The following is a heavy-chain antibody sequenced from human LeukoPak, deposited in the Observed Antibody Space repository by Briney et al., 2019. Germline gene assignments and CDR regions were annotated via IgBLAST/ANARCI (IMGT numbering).Heavy chain of an antibody. Sequence: GGSLRLSCAASGFTFSDYYMSWIRQAPGKGLEWVSSISSSSSYIYYADSVKGRFTISRDNAKNSLYLQMNSLRAEDTAVYYCARDLPAMATTYFDYWGQGTLVTVSS. J-gene: IGHJ4*02. CDR3: ARDLPAMATTYFDY. D-gene: IGHD5-18*01. CDR1: GFTFSDYY. V-gene: IGHV3-11*06. CDR2: ISSSSSYI.